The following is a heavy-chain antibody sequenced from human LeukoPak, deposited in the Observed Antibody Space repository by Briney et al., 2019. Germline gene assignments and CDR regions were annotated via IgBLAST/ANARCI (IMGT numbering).Heavy chain of an antibody. Sequence: SETLSLTCTVSGGSISSSSYYWGWIRQPPGKGLEWIGSIYYSGSTYYNPPLKSRVTISVDTSKNQFSLKLSSVTAADTAVYYCARHLVVVPAAANWFDPWGQGTLVTVSS. V-gene: IGHV4-39*01. J-gene: IGHJ5*02. CDR2: IYYSGST. CDR1: GGSISSSSYY. CDR3: ARHLVVVPAAANWFDP. D-gene: IGHD2-2*01.